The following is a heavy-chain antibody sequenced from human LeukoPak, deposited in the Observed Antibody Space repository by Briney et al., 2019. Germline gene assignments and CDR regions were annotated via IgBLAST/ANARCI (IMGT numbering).Heavy chain of an antibody. D-gene: IGHD3-3*01. CDR2: ISAYNGNT. V-gene: IGHV1-18*01. CDR3: ATLSKYDFWSGYSYYFDY. J-gene: IGHJ4*02. CDR1: GYTFTSYG. Sequence: ASVKVSCKASGYTFTSYGISLVRQAPGQGLEWMGWISAYNGNTNYAQKLQGRVTMTTDTSTSTAYMELRSLRSDDTAVYYCATLSKYDFWSGYSYYFDYWGQGTLVTVSS.